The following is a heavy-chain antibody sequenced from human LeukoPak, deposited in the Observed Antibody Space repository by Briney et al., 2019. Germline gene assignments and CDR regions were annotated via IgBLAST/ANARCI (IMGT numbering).Heavy chain of an antibody. Sequence: SETLSLTCTVSGGSISSYYWSWIRQPPGKGLEWIGYIYYSGSTNYNPSLKSRVTISVDTSKNQFSLKLSSVTAADTAVYYCARGTYYYGSGGLYYYYYMDVWGKGTTVTISS. CDR3: ARGTYYYGSGGLYYYYYMDV. CDR1: GGSISSYY. D-gene: IGHD3-10*01. J-gene: IGHJ6*03. V-gene: IGHV4-59*08. CDR2: IYYSGST.